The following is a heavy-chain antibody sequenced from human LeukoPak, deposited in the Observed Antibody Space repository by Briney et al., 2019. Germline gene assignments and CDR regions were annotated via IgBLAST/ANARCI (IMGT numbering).Heavy chain of an antibody. Sequence: SVKVSCKASGGTFSSYAIGWVRQAPGQGLGWMGGIIPIFGTANYAQKFQGRVTITADESTSTAYMELSSLRSEDTAVYYCARKGYSSGWYYFDYWGQGTLVTVSS. CDR2: IIPIFGTA. V-gene: IGHV1-69*13. CDR1: GGTFSSYA. D-gene: IGHD6-19*01. J-gene: IGHJ4*02. CDR3: ARKGYSSGWYYFDY.